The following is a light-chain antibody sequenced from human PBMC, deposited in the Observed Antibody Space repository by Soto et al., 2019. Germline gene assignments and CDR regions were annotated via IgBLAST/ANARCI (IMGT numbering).Light chain of an antibody. J-gene: IGLJ1*01. CDR2: DVS. Sequence: QSVPTQPRSVSWSPGQSVAISCTGTSSDVGTYDFVSWYQQHPGKAPRLMIFDVSERPSGVPDRFSGSKSGNTASLTISGLQAEDEAHYYCCLYAVTFYVFGTGTKVTVL. CDR1: SSDVGTYDF. CDR3: CLYAVTFYV. V-gene: IGLV2-11*01.